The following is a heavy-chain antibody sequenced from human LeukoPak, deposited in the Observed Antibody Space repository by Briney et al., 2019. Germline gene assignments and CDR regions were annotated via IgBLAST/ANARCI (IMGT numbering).Heavy chain of an antibody. J-gene: IGHJ4*02. CDR2: ISGSGDNT. CDR1: GFTFSSYG. D-gene: IGHD1-26*01. V-gene: IGHV3-23*01. CDR3: AKDTFRRPYSGSQSH. Sequence: PGGSLRPSCAASGFTFSSYGMNWVRQAPGKGLEWVSAISGSGDNTYYADSVKGRFTISRDNSKNTVYLQMNSLRAEDTAVYYCAKDTFRRPYSGSQSHWGQGTLVTVSS.